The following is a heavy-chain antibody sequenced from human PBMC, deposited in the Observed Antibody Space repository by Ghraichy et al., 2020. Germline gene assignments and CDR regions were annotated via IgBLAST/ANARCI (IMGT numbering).Heavy chain of an antibody. Sequence: GGSLRLSCAASGFTFDDYTMHWVRQAPGKGLEWVCIISWDGGSTYYADSVKGRFTISRDNSKNSLYLQMNSLRTEDNALYYCAKDIGTGDYFDYWGQGTLVTVSS. V-gene: IGHV3-43*01. D-gene: IGHD3/OR15-3a*01. CDR3: AKDIGTGDYFDY. CDR2: ISWDGGST. CDR1: GFTFDDYT. J-gene: IGHJ4*02.